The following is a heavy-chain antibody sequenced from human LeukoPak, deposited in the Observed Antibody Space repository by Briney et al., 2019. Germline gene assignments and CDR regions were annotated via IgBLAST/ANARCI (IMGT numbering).Heavy chain of an antibody. CDR2: IYYSGST. V-gene: IGHV4-39*01. J-gene: IGHJ4*02. D-gene: IGHD3-10*01. CDR1: GGSISSSSYY. Sequence: SETLSLTCTVPGGSISSSSYYWGWIRQPPGKGLEWIGSIYYSGSTYYNPSLKSRVTISVDTSKNQFSLKLSSVTAADTAVYYCARHYAYYGSGSYYIDYWGQGTLVTVSS. CDR3: ARHYAYYGSGSYYIDY.